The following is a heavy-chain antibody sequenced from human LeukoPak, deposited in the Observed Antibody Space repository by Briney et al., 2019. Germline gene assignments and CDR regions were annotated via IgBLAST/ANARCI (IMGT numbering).Heavy chain of an antibody. D-gene: IGHD2-15*01. V-gene: IGHV3-30*02. J-gene: IGHJ5*02. CDR1: GFTFSSYG. CDR3: AKDQGYCSGGSCYENWFDP. CDR2: IRYEGSNK. Sequence: QSGGSLRLSCAASGFTFSSYGMHWVRQAPGKGLEWVAFIRYEGSNKYYADSVKGRFTISRDNSKDTLYLQMNSLRAEDTAVYYCAKDQGYCSGGSCYENWFDPWGQGTLVTVSS.